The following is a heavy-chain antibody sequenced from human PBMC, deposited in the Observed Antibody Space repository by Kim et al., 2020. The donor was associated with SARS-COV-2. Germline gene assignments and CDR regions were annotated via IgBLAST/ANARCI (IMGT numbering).Heavy chain of an antibody. Sequence: TYYNPSLKSRVTISVDTSRNQFSLNLASVTAADASVYYCARRTEAGGYFDFWGQGSPVTVAS. CDR2: T. V-gene: IGHV4-39*01. D-gene: IGHD2-15*01. J-gene: IGHJ4*02. CDR3: ARRTEAGGYFDF.